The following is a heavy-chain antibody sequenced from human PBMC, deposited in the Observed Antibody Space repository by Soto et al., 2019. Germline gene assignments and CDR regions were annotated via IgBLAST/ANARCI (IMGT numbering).Heavy chain of an antibody. CDR2: VSSYNGNT. J-gene: IGHJ4*02. D-gene: IGHD3-10*01. CDR1: GYTFTDHG. Sequence: ASVKVSCTTSGYTFTDHGIDWVRQAPGQGLEWVGWVSSYNGNTNYAYNLKDRVIMTTDASTSTAYMELRGLRSDDTAVYYCAREVEGSYSPADFWGQGTPVTVSS. CDR3: AREVEGSYSPADF. V-gene: IGHV1-18*01.